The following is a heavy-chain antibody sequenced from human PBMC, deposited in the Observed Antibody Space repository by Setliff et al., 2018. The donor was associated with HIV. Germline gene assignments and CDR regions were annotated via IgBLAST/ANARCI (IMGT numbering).Heavy chain of an antibody. D-gene: IGHD3-22*01. CDR1: GDPISTDSPY. V-gene: IGHV4-39*01. CDR3: ARHWDYDRSSSYFRAFDI. CDR2: IFYSGFT. J-gene: IGHJ3*02. Sequence: SETLSLTCTVSGDPISTDSPYWAWIRQPPGKGLEWIGTIFYSGFTYYNQSLKSRVSIAVDTSKNQISLRLSSVTVADTAVYYCARHWDYDRSSSYFRAFDIWGQGTMVTVSS.